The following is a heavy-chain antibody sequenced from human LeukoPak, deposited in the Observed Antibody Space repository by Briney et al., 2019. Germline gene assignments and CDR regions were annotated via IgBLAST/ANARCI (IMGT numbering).Heavy chain of an antibody. CDR1: GGTFSSYA. CDR2: IIPIFGTA. J-gene: IGHJ6*03. Sequence: SVKVSFKASGGTFSSYAISWVRQAPGQGLEWMGGIIPIFGTANYAQKFQGRATITADESTSTAYMELSSLRSEDTAVYYCARDPTMVRGGYYYYYMDVWGKGTAVTVSS. CDR3: ARDPTMVRGGYYYYYMDV. D-gene: IGHD3-10*01. V-gene: IGHV1-69*01.